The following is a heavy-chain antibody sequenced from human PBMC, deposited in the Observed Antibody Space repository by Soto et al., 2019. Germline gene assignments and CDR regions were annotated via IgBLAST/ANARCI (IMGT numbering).Heavy chain of an antibody. CDR2: IIPILGIA. CDR1: GGTFSSYT. Sequence: QVQLVQSGAEVKKPGSSVKVSCKASGGTFSSYTISWVRQAPGQGLEWMGRIIPILGIANYAQKFQGRVTITADKSTRTAYMELSSLRSEDTAVYYCASGSGGDYYYYGMDVWGQGTTVTVSS. D-gene: IGHD6-19*01. J-gene: IGHJ6*02. CDR3: ASGSGGDYYYYGMDV. V-gene: IGHV1-69*02.